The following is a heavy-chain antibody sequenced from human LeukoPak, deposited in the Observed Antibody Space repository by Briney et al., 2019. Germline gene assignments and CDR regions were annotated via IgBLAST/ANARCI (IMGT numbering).Heavy chain of an antibody. CDR3: ARGGGGNPHDY. CDR1: GFTFDDYG. V-gene: IGHV3-20*04. CDR2: INWNGGST. D-gene: IGHD4-23*01. Sequence: GGSLRLSCAASGFTFDDYGMSWVRQAPGKGLEWVSGINWNGGSTGYADSVKGRFTISRDNAKNSLYLQMNSLGAEDTALYYCARGGGGNPHDYWGQGTLVTVSS. J-gene: IGHJ4*02.